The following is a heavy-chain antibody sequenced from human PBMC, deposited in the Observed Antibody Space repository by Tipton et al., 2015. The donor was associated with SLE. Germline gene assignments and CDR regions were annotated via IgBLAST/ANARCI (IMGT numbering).Heavy chain of an antibody. CDR1: GGSIRSSNFY. D-gene: IGHD1-14*01. CDR2: FYYSGST. CDR3: ARQYGIMSTPLYYFDY. Sequence: TLSLTCAVSGGSIRSSNFYWGWIRQPPGRGLEWIGSFYYSGSTYYDPSLKSRVTISIDTSKNQFSLKLSSVTAADTAVYYCARQYGIMSTPLYYFDYWGQGTLVTVSS. V-gene: IGHV4-39*07. J-gene: IGHJ4*02.